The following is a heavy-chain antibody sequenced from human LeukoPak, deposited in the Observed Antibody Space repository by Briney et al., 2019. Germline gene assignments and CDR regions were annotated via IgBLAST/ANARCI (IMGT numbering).Heavy chain of an antibody. Sequence: ASVKVSCKASGHTFTGYYMHWVRQAPGQGLEWMGWINPNSGGTNYAQKFQGRVTMTRDTSISTAYMELSRLRSDDTAVYYCARDPGFMTPDAFDIWGQGTMVTVSS. J-gene: IGHJ3*02. CDR3: ARDPGFMTPDAFDI. D-gene: IGHD1-1*01. CDR2: INPNSGGT. CDR1: GHTFTGYY. V-gene: IGHV1-2*02.